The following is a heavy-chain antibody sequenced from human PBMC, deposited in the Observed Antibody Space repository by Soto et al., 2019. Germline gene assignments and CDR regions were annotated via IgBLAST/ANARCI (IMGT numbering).Heavy chain of an antibody. D-gene: IGHD3-16*01. CDR2: MNPNRGNT. CDR3: AREGVRGIDV. CDR1: GYTFTSYD. Sequence: QVQLVQSGAEVKKPGDSVTVSCKASGYTFTSYDINWVRQATGQGLEWMGWMNPNRGNTGYAQKFRGRVTMTRNSSISTAYMELSSLRSDDTAVYSCAREGVRGIDVWGQGTTVTVSS. V-gene: IGHV1-8*01. J-gene: IGHJ6*02.